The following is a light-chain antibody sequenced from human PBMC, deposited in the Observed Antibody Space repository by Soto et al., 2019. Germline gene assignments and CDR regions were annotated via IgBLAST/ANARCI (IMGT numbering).Light chain of an antibody. CDR1: RSVSSN. J-gene: IGKJ1*01. CDR3: HQYYNGPPWT. V-gene: IGKV3-15*01. Sequence: EIVLTQFPAPLSLSPGERSTLSCLASRSVSSNLAWYQQKPGQAPRLLIYGASTRATGIPARFSGSGSGTEFTLTISSLQSEDFAVYYCHQYYNGPPWTFGEGTKVDIK. CDR2: GAS.